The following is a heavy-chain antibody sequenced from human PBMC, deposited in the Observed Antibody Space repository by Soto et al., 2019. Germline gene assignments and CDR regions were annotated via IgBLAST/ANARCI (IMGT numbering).Heavy chain of an antibody. J-gene: IGHJ4*02. Sequence: QLQLQESGPGLVKPSETLSLTCTVSGGSISSSSYYWGWIRQPPGKGLEWIGSIYYSGSTYYNPSFKSRVTISVDTSKNQFSLKLSSVTAADTAVYYCARHYGDYVVREFDYWGQGTLVTVSS. D-gene: IGHD4-17*01. CDR1: GGSISSSSYY. CDR3: ARHYGDYVVREFDY. CDR2: IYYSGST. V-gene: IGHV4-39*01.